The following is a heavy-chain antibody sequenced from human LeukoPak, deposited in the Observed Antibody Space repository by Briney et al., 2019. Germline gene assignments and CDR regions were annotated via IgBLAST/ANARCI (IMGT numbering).Heavy chain of an antibody. Sequence: ASVKVSCKASGGTFSSYAISWVRQAPGQGLEWMGRIIPILGIANYAQKLQGRVTITADKSTSTAYMELSSLRSEDTAVYYCATNRRVNYYYGMDVWGQGTTVTVSS. V-gene: IGHV1-69*04. CDR2: IIPILGIA. J-gene: IGHJ6*02. CDR3: ATNRRVNYYYGMDV. CDR1: GGTFSSYA. D-gene: IGHD2-8*01.